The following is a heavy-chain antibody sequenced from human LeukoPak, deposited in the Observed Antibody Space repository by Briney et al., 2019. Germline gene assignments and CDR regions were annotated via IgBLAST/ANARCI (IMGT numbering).Heavy chain of an antibody. CDR1: GYTFSTYW. J-gene: IGHJ2*01. D-gene: IGHD5-18*01. CDR3: AKSSGYATFDWYFDL. CDR2: IDSSDAYT. V-gene: IGHV5-10-1*01. Sequence: VESPILYRKGSGYTFSTYWINLERQTPGKGLGGMGKIDSSDAYTNYSPSFQGHVIISADKSISTAYLKWSSLKASDTAMYYCAKSSGYATFDWYFDLWGRGTLVTVSS.